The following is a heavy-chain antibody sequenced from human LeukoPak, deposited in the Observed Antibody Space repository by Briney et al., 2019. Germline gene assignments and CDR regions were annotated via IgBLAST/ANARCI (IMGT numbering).Heavy chain of an antibody. CDR1: GFTFSSYG. CDR2: IWYDGSNK. Sequence: PGRSLRLSCAASGFTFSSYGMHWVRQAPGKGLEWVAVIWYDGSNKYYADSVKGRFTISRDYSKNTLYLQMNSLRAEDTAVYYCAKDRETYYYDSSGLDYWGQGTLVTVSS. CDR3: AKDRETYYYDSSGLDY. V-gene: IGHV3-33*06. J-gene: IGHJ4*02. D-gene: IGHD3-22*01.